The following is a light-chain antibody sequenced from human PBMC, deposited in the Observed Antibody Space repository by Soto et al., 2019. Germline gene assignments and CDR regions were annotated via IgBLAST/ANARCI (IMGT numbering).Light chain of an antibody. CDR3: QQLNSYPPNT. V-gene: IGKV1-9*01. CDR1: QGISSY. CDR2: AAS. Sequence: DIQLTQSPCFLSASVGDRVTITCRASQGISSYFAWFQQKPWKPPKLLLYAASTLPSGVPSRFIGSGSGTEFSLIIISLQPEDFATYYCQQLNSYPPNTFGRGTKLEIK. J-gene: IGKJ2*01.